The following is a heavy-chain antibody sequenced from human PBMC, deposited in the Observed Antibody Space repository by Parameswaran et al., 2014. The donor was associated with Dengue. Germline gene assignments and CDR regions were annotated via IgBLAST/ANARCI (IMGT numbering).Heavy chain of an antibody. V-gene: IGHV1-18*01. D-gene: IGHD1-26*01. J-gene: IGHJ4*02. Sequence: RLVRQAPGQGLEWMGWISAYNGNTNYAQKLQGRVTMTTDTSTSTAYMELRSLRSDDTAVYYCARGGWELPEKDDYWGQGTLVTVSS. CDR3: ARGGWELPEKDDY. CDR2: ISAYNGNT.